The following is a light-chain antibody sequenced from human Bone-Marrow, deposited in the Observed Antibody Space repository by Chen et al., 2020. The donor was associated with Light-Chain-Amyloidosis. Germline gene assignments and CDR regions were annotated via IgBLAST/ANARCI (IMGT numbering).Light chain of an antibody. CDR3: QSYQGSSHGV. Sequence: NFMLTQPHSVSEYPGKTVIISCTRSSGSIATNYVQWYQQRPGSSPTTLIYEDDQRPSGVPDRFSGSIDRSSNSASVTISGLKTEDEADYYFQSYQGSSHGVFGGGTKLPVL. J-gene: IGLJ3*02. CDR1: SGSIATNY. V-gene: IGLV6-57*01. CDR2: EDD.